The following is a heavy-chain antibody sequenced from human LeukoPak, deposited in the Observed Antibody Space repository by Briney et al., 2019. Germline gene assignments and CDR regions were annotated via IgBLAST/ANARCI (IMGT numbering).Heavy chain of an antibody. V-gene: IGHV4-59*01. D-gene: IGHD3-16*01. CDR1: GGSITSYY. J-gene: IGHJ6*03. CDR2: IYYSGST. Sequence: SETLSLTCTVSGGSITSYYWSWIRQPPGKGLEWIGYIYYSGSTNYNPSLKSRVTISVNTSKNQFSLKLSSVTAADTAVYYCARGGGLNYYYYYMDVWGKGTTVTISS. CDR3: ARGGGLNYYYYYMDV.